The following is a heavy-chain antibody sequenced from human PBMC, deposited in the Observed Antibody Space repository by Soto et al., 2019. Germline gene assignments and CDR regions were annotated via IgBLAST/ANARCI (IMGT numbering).Heavy chain of an antibody. V-gene: IGHV5-51*01. CDR3: ARHEYSSGWYAPNYYYYGMDV. CDR2: IYPGDSDT. D-gene: IGHD6-19*01. Sequence: GESLKISCKGSGYSFTSYWIGWVRQMPGKGLEWMGIIYPGDSDTRYSPSFQGQVTISADKSISTAYLQWSSLKASDTAMYYCARHEYSSGWYAPNYYYYGMDVWGQGTTVTVSS. CDR1: GYSFTSYW. J-gene: IGHJ6*02.